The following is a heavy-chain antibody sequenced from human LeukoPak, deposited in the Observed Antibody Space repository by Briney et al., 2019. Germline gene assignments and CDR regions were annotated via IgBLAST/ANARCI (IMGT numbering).Heavy chain of an antibody. D-gene: IGHD3-10*01. CDR2: IYYSGSN. J-gene: IGHJ4*02. V-gene: IGHV4-31*03. CDR1: GGSISSGGFY. Sequence: SQTLSLTCTVSGGSISSGGFYWSWIRQHPGEGLEWIGYIYYSGSNYYNPSLKSRVIISVDTSKNQFSLKLNSVTAADTAVYYCARVSLYGSGSYFFDYWGQGTLVTVSS. CDR3: ARVSLYGSGSYFFDY.